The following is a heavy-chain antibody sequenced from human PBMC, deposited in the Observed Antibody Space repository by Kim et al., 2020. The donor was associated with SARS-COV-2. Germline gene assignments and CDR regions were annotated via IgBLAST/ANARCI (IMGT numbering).Heavy chain of an antibody. CDR2: IDPSDSYT. V-gene: IGHV5-10-1*01. CDR1: GYSFTSYW. D-gene: IGHD6-19*01. CDR3: ARHEGIAVAIDY. J-gene: IGHJ4*02. Sequence: GESLKISCKGSGYSFTSYWISWVRQMPGKGLEWMGSIDPSDSYTNYSPSFQGHVTISADKSISTAYLQWSSLKASDTAIYYCARHEGIAVAIDYWGQGTLVTVSS.